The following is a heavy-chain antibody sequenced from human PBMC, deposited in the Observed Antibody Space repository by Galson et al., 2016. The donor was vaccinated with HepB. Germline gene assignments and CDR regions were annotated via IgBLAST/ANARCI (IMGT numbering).Heavy chain of an antibody. V-gene: IGHV3-23*01. J-gene: IGHJ6*02. Sequence: SLRLSCAGSGFTFGDYAMTWMRQTPGKGLEWVSTIIASAGSTHYADSVKGRFTLSRDNSKSTLYLQMNSLRVEDTAIYYCAKDINVRALGSHGMDVWGQGTTVTVSS. CDR3: AKDINVRALGSHGMDV. CDR1: GFTFGDYA. D-gene: IGHD3-10*02. CDR2: IIASAGST.